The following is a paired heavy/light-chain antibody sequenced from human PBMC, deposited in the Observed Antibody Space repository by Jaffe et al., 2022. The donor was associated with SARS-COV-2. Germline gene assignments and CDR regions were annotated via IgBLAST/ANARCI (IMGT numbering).Light chain of an antibody. CDR2: AAS. J-gene: IGKJ5*01. V-gene: IGKV1-16*02. CDR1: QDINKY. CDR3: QQYHTYPIT. Sequence: DIQMTQSPSSLSASIGDRVTITCRASQDINKYLAWFQQKPGEAPKSLIYAASGLQSGVPSKFSGSGSGTDFTLTISSLQPEDFATYYCQQYHTYPITFGQGTRLEIK.
Heavy chain of an antibody. CDR3: MRNSLKSRFVEWLYDV. D-gene: IGHD3-3*01. CDR2: INPNNGET. V-gene: IGHV1-2*02. CDR1: GYTFTDYS. Sequence: QVQLIQSGAEVKQPGASVRLACKVSGYTFTDYSIQWVRRAPGQGPEWMGWINPNNGETKYSWRFEGRVTMTSDMSISTFSMDLTRLTSDDTAVYYCMRNSLKSRFVEWLYDVWGQGTLVTVSS. J-gene: IGHJ1*01.